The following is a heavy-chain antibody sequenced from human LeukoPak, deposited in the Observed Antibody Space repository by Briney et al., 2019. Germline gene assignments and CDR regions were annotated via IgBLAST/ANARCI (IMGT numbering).Heavy chain of an antibody. Sequence: GGSLRLSCAASGFTFSTYALHWVRQAPGKGLEWVSAISDSGGSTYYADSVKGRFTISRDNSKNTLYLQMNSLRDEDTAVYYCAKGDTVVTYWGQGTLVTVSS. D-gene: IGHD2-21*02. V-gene: IGHV3-23*01. CDR1: GFTFSTYA. CDR2: ISDSGGST. CDR3: AKGDTVVTY. J-gene: IGHJ4*02.